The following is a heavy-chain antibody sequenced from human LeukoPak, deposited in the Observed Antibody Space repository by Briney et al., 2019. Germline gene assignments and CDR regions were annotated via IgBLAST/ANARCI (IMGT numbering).Heavy chain of an antibody. CDR1: GFTFSSYG. Sequence: GGSLRLSCAASGFTFSSYGMHWVRQAPGKGLEWVAVIWYDGSNKYYADSVKGRFTISRDNSKNTLYLQMNSLRAGDTAVYYCAKDLNYYYMDVWGKGTTVTVSS. CDR2: IWYDGSNK. J-gene: IGHJ6*03. V-gene: IGHV3-33*06. CDR3: AKDLNYYYMDV.